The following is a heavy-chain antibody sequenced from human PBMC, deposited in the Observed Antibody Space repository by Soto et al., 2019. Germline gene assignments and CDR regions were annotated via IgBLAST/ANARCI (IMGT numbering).Heavy chain of an antibody. Sequence: GGSLRLSCAASGFTVSSNYMSWVRQAPGKGLEWVSVIYSGGSTYYADSVKGRFTISRDNSKNTLYLQMNGLRAEDTAVYYCASPYAENVLYYYGMDVWGQGSTVTVSS. CDR1: GFTVSSNY. CDR3: ASPYAENVLYYYGMDV. J-gene: IGHJ6*02. D-gene: IGHD4-17*01. CDR2: IYSGGST. V-gene: IGHV3-53*01.